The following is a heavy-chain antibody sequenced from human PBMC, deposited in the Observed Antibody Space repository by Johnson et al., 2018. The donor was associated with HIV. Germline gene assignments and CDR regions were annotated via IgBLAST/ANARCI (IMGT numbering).Heavy chain of an antibody. D-gene: IGHD2-15*01. CDR3: ARGGCSGGSCYSHDAFDI. CDR1: GFTFSSYA. V-gene: IGHV3-30*04. Sequence: QVQLVESGGGVVQPGRSLRLSCAASGFTFSSYAMHWVRQAPGKGLEWVAVISYDGSNKYYADSVKGRFNISRDNSKNKRYLQMNSLRAEDTVVYYRARGGCSGGSCYSHDAFDIWGQGTMVTVSS. J-gene: IGHJ3*02. CDR2: ISYDGSNK.